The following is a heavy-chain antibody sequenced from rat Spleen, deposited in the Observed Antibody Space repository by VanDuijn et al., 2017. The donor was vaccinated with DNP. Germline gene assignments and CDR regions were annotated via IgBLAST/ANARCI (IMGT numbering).Heavy chain of an antibody. V-gene: IGHV2S12*01. CDR1: GFSLNSYG. Sequence: QVQLKESGPGLVQPSQTLSLTCTVAGFSLNSYGVSWVRQPPGKGLEWIAAISSGGNTYFNPLLTSRLSIRRDTSKGKVFLKMNSLQTDDSAIYFGTRDVPSVLDYWGQGVMVTVSS. CDR3: TRDVPSVLDY. CDR2: ISSGGNT. J-gene: IGHJ2*01.